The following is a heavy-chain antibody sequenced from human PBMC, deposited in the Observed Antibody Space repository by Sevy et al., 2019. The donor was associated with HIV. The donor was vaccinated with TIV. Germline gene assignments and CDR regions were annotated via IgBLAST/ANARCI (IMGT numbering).Heavy chain of an antibody. V-gene: IGHV3-30-3*01. D-gene: IGHD5-18*01. Sequence: LSLTCAASGFTFSSYAMHWVRQAPGKGLEWVAVISYDGSNKYYADSVKGRFTISRDNSKNTLYLQMNSLRAEDTAVYYCARETDTAMVDYYYYYGMDVWGQGTTVTVSS. J-gene: IGHJ6*02. CDR1: GFTFSSYA. CDR2: ISYDGSNK. CDR3: ARETDTAMVDYYYYYGMDV.